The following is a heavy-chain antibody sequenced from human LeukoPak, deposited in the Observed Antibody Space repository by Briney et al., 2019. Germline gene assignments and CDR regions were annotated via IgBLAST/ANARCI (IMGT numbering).Heavy chain of an antibody. D-gene: IGHD6-19*01. V-gene: IGHV3-21*01. CDR3: ARDAPNSAYSSGWYNYYYYAMDV. CDR1: GFTFSSYS. J-gene: IGHJ6*02. CDR2: ISSSSSYI. Sequence: GGSLRLSCAASGFTFSSYSMNWVRQAPGKGLEWVSSISSSSSYIYYADSVKGRFTISRDNAKNSLYLQMSSLRAEDTAVYYCARDAPNSAYSSGWYNYYYYAMDVWGQGTTVTVSS.